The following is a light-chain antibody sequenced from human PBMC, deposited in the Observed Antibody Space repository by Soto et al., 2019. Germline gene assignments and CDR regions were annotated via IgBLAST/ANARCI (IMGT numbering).Light chain of an antibody. J-gene: IGKJ2*02. Sequence: DIQMTQSPSSLSASVGDRVTITCQASQDINNYLIWYQHKPGKAPKLLIYDASTLGTGVSSRFNGGGSGTHFTFTISCLQPEHIATYYCQRFDSVPCTLGLGTKLQLK. CDR1: QDINNY. V-gene: IGKV1-33*01. CDR2: DAS. CDR3: QRFDSVPCT.